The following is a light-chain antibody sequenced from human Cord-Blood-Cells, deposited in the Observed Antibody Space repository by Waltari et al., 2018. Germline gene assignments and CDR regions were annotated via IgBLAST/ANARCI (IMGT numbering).Light chain of an antibody. CDR1: RSNLGRHY. V-gene: IGLV1-47*01. J-gene: IGLJ3*02. CDR2: RNN. CDR3: AAWDDSLSGWV. Sequence: QSVLTQPPSASGTPGQRVTISCSGRRSNLGRHYVYWYQQLPGTAPKLLIYRNNQRPSGVPARFSGSKSGTSASLAISGLRSEDEADYYCAAWDDSLSGWVFGGGTKLTVL.